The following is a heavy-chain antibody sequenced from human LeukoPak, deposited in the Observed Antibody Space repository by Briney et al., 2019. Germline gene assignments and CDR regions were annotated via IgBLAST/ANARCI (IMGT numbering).Heavy chain of an antibody. J-gene: IGHJ3*02. CDR2: IYKSGII. CDR1: GGSIYSHY. D-gene: IGHD2-15*01. Sequence: PSETLSLTCTVSGGSIYSHYCNWIRQSPGKELEWIGYIYKSGIINYNPSLKSRVTISVDTSKNQFSLKLNSVTAADTAIYYCATKVRGGFDIGGQGTMVTVSS. CDR3: ATKVRGGFDI. V-gene: IGHV4-59*11.